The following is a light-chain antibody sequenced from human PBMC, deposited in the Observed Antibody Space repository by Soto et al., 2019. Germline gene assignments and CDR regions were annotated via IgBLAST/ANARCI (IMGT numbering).Light chain of an antibody. CDR3: MQALQTPLT. J-gene: IGKJ4*01. CDR2: LGS. CDR1: QSLLHRNGYNY. V-gene: IGKV2-28*01. Sequence: DIVMTQSPLSLPVTPGEPASISCRSSQSLLHRNGYNYLDWYLQKPGQSPQLVIYLGSNRASGVPDRFSGSGSGTDFTLKISRVEAEDVGVYYCMQALQTPLTFGGGTKVEIK.